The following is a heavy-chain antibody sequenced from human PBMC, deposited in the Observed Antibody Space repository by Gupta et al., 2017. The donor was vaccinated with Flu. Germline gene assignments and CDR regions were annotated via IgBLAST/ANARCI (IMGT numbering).Heavy chain of an antibody. CDR3: AKDLWSVSSPTQTYFYYYGMDV. J-gene: IGHJ6*02. Sequence: EVQLLESGGGLIQPGGSLRLSCVASGFSFSNYGMSWARQVPGKGLEWVSGISHTGSSTYYIDSVKGRFTSSRDNSKNTLYLEMNSLRAEDTAIYYCAKDLWSVSSPTQTYFYYYGMDVWGQGTTVTVSS. D-gene: IGHD3-3*01. CDR1: GFSFSNYG. V-gene: IGHV3-23*01. CDR2: ISHTGSST.